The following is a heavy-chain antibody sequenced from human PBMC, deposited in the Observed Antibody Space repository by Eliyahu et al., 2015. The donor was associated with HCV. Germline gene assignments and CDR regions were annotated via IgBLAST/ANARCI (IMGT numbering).Heavy chain of an antibody. Sequence: VQLVESGGGLVQPGGSLRLSCAASGFXFSSYSMNWVRQAPGKGLGXVSYISSSSSTIXYADSVKGRFTISRDNAKNSLYLQMNSLRDEDTAVYYCARGGVGVVVPAAHYYYYGMDVWGQGTTVTVSS. CDR3: ARGGVGVVVPAAHYYYYGMDV. CDR1: GFXFSSYS. D-gene: IGHD2-2*01. CDR2: ISSSSSTI. J-gene: IGHJ6*02. V-gene: IGHV3-48*02.